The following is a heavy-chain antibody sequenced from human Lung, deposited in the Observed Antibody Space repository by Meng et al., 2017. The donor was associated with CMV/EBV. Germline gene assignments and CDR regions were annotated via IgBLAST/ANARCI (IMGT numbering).Heavy chain of an antibody. Sequence: TVSSDSMNWVRQAPGKGLEWVSSISSSSSYIYYADSVKGRFTISRDNAKNSLYLQMNSLRAEDTAVYYCAREWNYYDSSGYLKAFFDYWGQGTLVTVSS. J-gene: IGHJ4*02. V-gene: IGHV3-21*01. D-gene: IGHD3-22*01. CDR2: ISSSSSYI. CDR1: TVSSDS. CDR3: AREWNYYDSSGYLKAFFDY.